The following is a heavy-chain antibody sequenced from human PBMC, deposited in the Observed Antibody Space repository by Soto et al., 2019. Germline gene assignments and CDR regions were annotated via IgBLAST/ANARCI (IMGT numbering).Heavy chain of an antibody. CDR3: ARLLTRPSNRYYYYYGMDV. CDR2: IIPIFGTA. V-gene: IGHV1-69*13. D-gene: IGHD4-4*01. Sequence: EASVKVSCKASGGTFSSYAISWVRQAPGQGLEWMGGIIPIFGTANYAQKFQGRVTITADESTSTAYMELSSLRSEDTAVYYCARLLTRPSNRYYYYYGMDVWGQGTTVTVSS. CDR1: GGTFSSYA. J-gene: IGHJ6*02.